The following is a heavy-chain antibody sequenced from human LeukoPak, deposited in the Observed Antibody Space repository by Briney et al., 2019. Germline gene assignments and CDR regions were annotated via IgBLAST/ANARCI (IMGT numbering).Heavy chain of an antibody. D-gene: IGHD2-15*01. J-gene: IGHJ4*02. V-gene: IGHV1-69*04. CDR2: IIPILGIA. Sequence: RIIPILGIANYAQKFQGRVTITADKSTSTAYMELSSLRSEDTAVYYCARVSYCSGGSCGGFWGQGTLVTVSS. CDR3: ARVSYCSGGSCGGF.